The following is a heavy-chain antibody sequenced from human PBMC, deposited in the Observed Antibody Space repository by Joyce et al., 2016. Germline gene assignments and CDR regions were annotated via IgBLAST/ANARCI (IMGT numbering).Heavy chain of an antibody. CDR2: IYDSGSS. V-gene: IGHV4-31*03. CDR1: GASISRGYS. D-gene: IGHD3-3*01. Sequence: QVQLQESGPGLVKSSQTLSLTCTVSGASISRGYSWTWIRQHPGKGLEWIGYIYDSGSSYYTPSLQGRVTLSVDTSNNNFSLRLSSVTAADTAVYFCARGSGYYRWYFDFWGQGTRVAVSS. J-gene: IGHJ4*02. CDR3: ARGSGYYRWYFDF.